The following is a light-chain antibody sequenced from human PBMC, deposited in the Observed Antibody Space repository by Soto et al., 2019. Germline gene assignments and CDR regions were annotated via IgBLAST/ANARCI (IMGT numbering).Light chain of an antibody. CDR3: CSYAGSYTYV. V-gene: IGLV2-11*01. Sequence: QSVLTQPRPVSGSPGQSVTISCTGTSSDVGGYNYVSWYQQHPGKAPKLMIYDVSKRPSGVPDRFSGSKSGNTASLTIPGLQAEDEADYYCCSYAGSYTYVFGTGTKVTVL. CDR2: DVS. J-gene: IGLJ1*01. CDR1: SSDVGGYNY.